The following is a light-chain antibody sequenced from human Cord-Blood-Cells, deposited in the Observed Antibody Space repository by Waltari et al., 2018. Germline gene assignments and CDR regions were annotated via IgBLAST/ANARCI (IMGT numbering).Light chain of an antibody. Sequence: EIVITKSPATLSASPGERARLPCRASQSVSSNLAGYQQKPGQAPRLLIYGASTRATGIPARFSGSGSGTEFTLTISSLQSEDFAVYYCQQYNNWPPYTFGQGTKLEIK. J-gene: IGKJ2*01. CDR1: QSVSSN. CDR3: QQYNNWPPYT. CDR2: GAS. V-gene: IGKV3-15*01.